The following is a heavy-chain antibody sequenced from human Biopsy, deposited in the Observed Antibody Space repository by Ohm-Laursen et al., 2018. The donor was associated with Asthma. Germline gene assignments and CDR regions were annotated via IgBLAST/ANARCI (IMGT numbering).Heavy chain of an antibody. V-gene: IGHV4-30-2*01. CDR2: IYHSGST. CDR1: GGSISSDGYS. Sequence: SDTLSLTCAVSGGSISSDGYSWSWIRQPPGKGLEWIGYIYHSGSTYYNPSLKSRVTISVDRSKSQFSLKLSSVTAADTAVYYCARVKDGYNFDYWGQGTLVTVSS. D-gene: IGHD5-24*01. J-gene: IGHJ4*02. CDR3: ARVKDGYNFDY.